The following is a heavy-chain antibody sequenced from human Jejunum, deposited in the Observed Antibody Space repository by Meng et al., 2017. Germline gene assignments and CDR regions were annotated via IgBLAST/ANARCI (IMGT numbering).Heavy chain of an antibody. CDR1: GGSVSRAGYQ. D-gene: IGHD1-26*01. CDR3: ARDHMGSLDY. V-gene: IGHV4-61*08. CDR2: AST. J-gene: IGHJ4*02. Sequence: QVQLQESGPGLVRPSETLSLICTVSGGSVSRAGYQWGWIRQPPGKGLERIGYASTNYNPSLKSRVTISLDASRNQFSLSLSSVTAADTAVYYCARDHMGSLDYWGQGILVTVSS.